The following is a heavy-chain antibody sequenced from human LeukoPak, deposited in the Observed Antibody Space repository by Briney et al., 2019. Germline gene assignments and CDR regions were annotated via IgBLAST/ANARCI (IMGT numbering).Heavy chain of an antibody. CDR3: ASRRRY. CDR1: GFTFSSYA. J-gene: IGHJ4*02. V-gene: IGHV3-30*14. Sequence: GGSLRLSCAASGFTFSSYAMHWVRQAPGKGLEWVAVISYDGSNKYYADSVKGRFTISRDNSKNTLYLQMNSLRAEDTAVYYCASRRRYWGQGTLVTVSS. D-gene: IGHD1-14*01. CDR2: ISYDGSNK.